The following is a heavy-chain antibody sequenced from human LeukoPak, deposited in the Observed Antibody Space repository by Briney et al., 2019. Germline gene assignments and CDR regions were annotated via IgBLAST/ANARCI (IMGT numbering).Heavy chain of an antibody. CDR3: ARLFCSGGSRHLDY. D-gene: IGHD2-15*01. CDR1: GYSLTNSW. Sequence: GESLKISCKGSGYSLTNSWIAWVRQVPGKGLEWMGMIYPGDSETRYSPSFQGQVTFSVDKSISTAYLQFNSLKASDTATYYCARLFCSGGSRHLDYWGQGTLVTVSS. J-gene: IGHJ4*02. V-gene: IGHV5-51*01. CDR2: IYPGDSET.